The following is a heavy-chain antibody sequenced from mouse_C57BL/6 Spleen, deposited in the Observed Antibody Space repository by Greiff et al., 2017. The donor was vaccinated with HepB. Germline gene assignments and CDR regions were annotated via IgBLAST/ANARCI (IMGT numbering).Heavy chain of an antibody. Sequence: EVQLQQSGPELVKPGASVKISCKASGYTFTDYYMNWVKQSHGKSLEWIGDINPNNGGTSYNQKFKGKATLTVDKSTSTAYMELRSLTSEDSAVYYCARTGTVVAHFDDWGQGTTLTVSS. J-gene: IGHJ2*01. V-gene: IGHV1-26*01. CDR2: INPNNGGT. D-gene: IGHD1-1*01. CDR3: ARTGTVVAHFDD. CDR1: GYTFTDYY.